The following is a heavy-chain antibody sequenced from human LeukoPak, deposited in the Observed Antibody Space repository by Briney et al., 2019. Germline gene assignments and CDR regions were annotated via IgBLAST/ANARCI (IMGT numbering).Heavy chain of an antibody. J-gene: IGHJ5*02. Sequence: QPGGSLRLSCAASGFTFSSYWMSWVRQAPGKGLEWVANIKQDGSEKYYVDSVKGRFTISRDNAKNSLYLQMNSLRAEDTAVYYCARETGDIVPMVYDNWFDPWGQGTLVTVSS. CDR3: ARETGDIVPMVYDNWFDP. D-gene: IGHD2-8*01. CDR2: IKQDGSEK. CDR1: GFTFSSYW. V-gene: IGHV3-7*01.